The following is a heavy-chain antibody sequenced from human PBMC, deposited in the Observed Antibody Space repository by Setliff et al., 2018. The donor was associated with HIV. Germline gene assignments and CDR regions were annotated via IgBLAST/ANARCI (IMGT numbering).Heavy chain of an antibody. Sequence: SETLSLTCAVYGGSFSGYFWAWVRQPPEKGLEWIGEIDNSRTATYNPSLKSRVTMAIDTSNSQFSLKLNSVTAADAAVYYCARFLGWRGFDYWGQGTLVTVS. V-gene: IGHV4-34*01. J-gene: IGHJ4*02. CDR1: GGSFSGYF. D-gene: IGHD3-3*01. CDR2: IDNSRTA. CDR3: ARFLGWRGFDY.